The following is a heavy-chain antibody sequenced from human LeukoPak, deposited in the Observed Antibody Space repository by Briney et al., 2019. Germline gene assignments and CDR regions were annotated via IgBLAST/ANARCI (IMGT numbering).Heavy chain of an antibody. V-gene: IGHV4-59*01. J-gene: IGHJ4*02. CDR1: GGSISSYY. CDR3: ARVSVMVRGVIIDY. CDR2: IYYSGST. Sequence: SETLSLTCTVSGGSISSYYWSWIRQPPGKGLEWIGYIYYSGSTNYNPSLKSRVTISVDTSENQFSLKLSSVTAADTAVYYCARVSVMVRGVIIDYWGQGTLVTVSS. D-gene: IGHD3-10*01.